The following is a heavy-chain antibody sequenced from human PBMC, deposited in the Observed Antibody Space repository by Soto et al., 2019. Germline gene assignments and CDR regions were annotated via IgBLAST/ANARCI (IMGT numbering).Heavy chain of an antibody. V-gene: IGHV1-69*02. D-gene: IGHD5-12*01. CDR1: GGTFSSYT. CDR3: ARTVATAESWFAP. CDR2: IIPILGIA. J-gene: IGHJ5*02. Sequence: SVKVSCKASGGTFSSYTISWVRQAPGQGLEWMGRIIPILGIANYAQKFQGRVTITADKSTSTAYMELSSLRSEDTAVYYCARTVATAESWFAPWGQGTLVTVSS.